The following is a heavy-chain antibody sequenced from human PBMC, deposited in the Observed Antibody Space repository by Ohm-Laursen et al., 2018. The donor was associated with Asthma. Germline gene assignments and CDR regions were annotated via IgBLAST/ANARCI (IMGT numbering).Heavy chain of an antibody. Sequence: SVKVSCKVSGYTLTELSMHWVRQAPGKGLEWMGGFDPEDGETIYAQKFQGRVTMTEDTSTDTAYMELSSLRSEDTAVYYCATDYYGGNPGWYWGQGTLVTVSS. D-gene: IGHD4-23*01. V-gene: IGHV1-24*01. J-gene: IGHJ4*02. CDR1: GYTLTELS. CDR3: ATDYYGGNPGWY. CDR2: FDPEDGET.